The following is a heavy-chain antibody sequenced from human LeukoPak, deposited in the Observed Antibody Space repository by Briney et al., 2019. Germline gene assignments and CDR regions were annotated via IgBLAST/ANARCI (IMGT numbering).Heavy chain of an antibody. V-gene: IGHV5-51*01. Sequence: GESLKISCKGSGYRFNAYWIAWVRQMPGKGLEWMGIIYPDDSDTRYSPSFQGQVTIPADKSVRTAYLQWSSLKASDTAMYYCARQSYDILTGYSEGAFDYWGQGTLVTVSS. CDR3: ARQSYDILTGYSEGAFDY. CDR1: GYRFNAYW. CDR2: IYPDDSDT. D-gene: IGHD3-9*01. J-gene: IGHJ4*02.